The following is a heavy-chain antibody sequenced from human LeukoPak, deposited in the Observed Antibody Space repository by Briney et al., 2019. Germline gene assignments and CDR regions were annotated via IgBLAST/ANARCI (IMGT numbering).Heavy chain of an antibody. D-gene: IGHD1-14*01. V-gene: IGHV4-61*01. CDR1: GGSVSSGSFY. Sequence: SGTLSLTCTVSGGSVSSGSFYWSWIRQPPGKGLEWFGNIYYTGSTNYNPSLKSGVIVSVDTSKNQFSLKLSSVTAADTAVYYCAGGNNPYFFDYWGQGTLVTVSS. CDR3: AGGNNPYFFDY. J-gene: IGHJ4*02. CDR2: IYYTGST.